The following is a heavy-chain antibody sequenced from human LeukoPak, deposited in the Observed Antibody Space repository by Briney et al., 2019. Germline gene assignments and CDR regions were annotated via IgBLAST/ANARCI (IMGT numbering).Heavy chain of an antibody. CDR2: IYSGGST. CDR3: ARGGEGYYFDY. D-gene: IGHD1-26*01. V-gene: IGHV3-53*01. Sequence: PGGSLRLSCAASGFTVSSNYMSWVRQAPGKGLEWVSVIYSGGSTYYADSVKGRFTISRDNAKNTLYLQMTSLRAEDTAVYFCARGGEGYYFDYWGQGTLVTVSS. J-gene: IGHJ4*02. CDR1: GFTVSSNY.